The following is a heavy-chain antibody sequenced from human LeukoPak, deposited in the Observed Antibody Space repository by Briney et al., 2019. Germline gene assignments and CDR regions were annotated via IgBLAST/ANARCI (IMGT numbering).Heavy chain of an antibody. Sequence: GGSLRLSCAASGFTFSSYGMHWVRQAPGKGLEWVAVTSYDGSNKYYADSVKGRFTISRDNSKNTLYLQMNSLRAEDTAVYYCARVGYCSSTSCYYYYYGMDVWGQGTTVTVSS. V-gene: IGHV3-30*03. CDR3: ARVGYCSSTSCYYYYYGMDV. D-gene: IGHD2-2*03. J-gene: IGHJ6*02. CDR2: TSYDGSNK. CDR1: GFTFSSYG.